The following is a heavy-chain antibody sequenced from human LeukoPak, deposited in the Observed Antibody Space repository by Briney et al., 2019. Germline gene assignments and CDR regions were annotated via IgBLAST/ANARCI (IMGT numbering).Heavy chain of an antibody. CDR2: IIPIFGTA. D-gene: IGHD3-10*01. CDR1: GGTFSSYA. Sequence: SVKVSCKASGGTFSSYAISWVRQAPGQGLEWMGRIIPIFGTANYAQKFQGRVTITTDESTSTAYMELSSLRSEDTAVYYCVIYYYGSGSYVDYWGQGTLVTVSS. J-gene: IGHJ4*02. V-gene: IGHV1-69*05. CDR3: VIYYYGSGSYVDY.